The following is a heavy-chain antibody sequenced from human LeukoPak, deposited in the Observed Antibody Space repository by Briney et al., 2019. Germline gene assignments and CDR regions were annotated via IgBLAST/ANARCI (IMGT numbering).Heavy chain of an antibody. CDR1: GFTFSSYS. CDR2: ISSSSSYI. V-gene: IGHV3-21*01. J-gene: IGHJ4*02. Sequence: GGSLRLSCAASGFTFSSYSMNWVRQAPGKGLEWVSSISSSSSYIYYADSVKGRFTISRDNAKNSLYLQMNSLRAEDTAVYYCARGENRYCSSTSCYGIFDYWGQGTLVTVSS. CDR3: ARGENRYCSSTSCYGIFDY. D-gene: IGHD2-2*01.